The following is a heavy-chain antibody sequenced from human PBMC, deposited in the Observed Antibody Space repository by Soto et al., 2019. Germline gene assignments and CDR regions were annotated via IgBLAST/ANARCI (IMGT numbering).Heavy chain of an antibody. CDR2: IYYSGST. CDR1: GGSISSGGYY. CDR3: ARGGPTVTADY. V-gene: IGHV4-31*03. J-gene: IGHJ4*02. D-gene: IGHD4-17*01. Sequence: QVQLQESGPGLVKPSQTLSLTCIVSGGSISSGGYYWSWIRQHPGKGLEWIGYIYYSGSTYYNPSLMSRVTISLDTSKTQFSLKLSSVTAADTAVFYCARGGPTVTADYWGQGTLVTVSS.